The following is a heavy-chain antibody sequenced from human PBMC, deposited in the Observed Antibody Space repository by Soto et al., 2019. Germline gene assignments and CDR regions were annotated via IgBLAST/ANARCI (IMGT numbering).Heavy chain of an antibody. V-gene: IGHV4-39*06. Sequence: PSETLSLTCTVSAGSISSGGYYWSWFRQHPGKGLEWIVEINHSGSTNYNPSLKSRVTISVDTSKNQCTLKLSSVTAADTAVYSCAKRGVTPGRYYYYYYGMDVWGQGTTVTVSS. J-gene: IGHJ6*02. D-gene: IGHD3-10*01. CDR1: AGSISSGGYY. CDR3: AKRGVTPGRYYYYYYGMDV. CDR2: INHSGST.